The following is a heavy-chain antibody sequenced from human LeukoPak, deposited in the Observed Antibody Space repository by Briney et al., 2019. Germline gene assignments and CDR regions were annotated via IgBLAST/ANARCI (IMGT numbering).Heavy chain of an antibody. D-gene: IGHD3-22*01. Sequence: GGSLRLSCAASGFTFSSYAMSWVRQAPGKGLVWVLAISGSGGSTYYADSVKGRFTISRDNSKNTLYLQMNSLRAEDTAVYYCAKGYYYDSSGYQYPFDYWGQGTLVTVSS. CDR2: ISGSGGST. CDR3: AKGYYYDSSGYQYPFDY. J-gene: IGHJ4*02. V-gene: IGHV3-23*01. CDR1: GFTFSSYA.